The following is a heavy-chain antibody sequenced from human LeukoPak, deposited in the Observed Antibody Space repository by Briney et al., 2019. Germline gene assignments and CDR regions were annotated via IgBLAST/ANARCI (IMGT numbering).Heavy chain of an antibody. CDR1: GFTFSGSA. CDR2: IRSKANSYAT. V-gene: IGHV3-73*01. J-gene: IGHJ4*02. CDR3: TRRRDSGSYYRVEDFDY. D-gene: IGHD1-26*01. Sequence: GGSLRLSCAASGFTFSGSAMHWVRQDSGKGLEWVGRIRSKANSYATAYAASVKGRFTISRDDSKNTAYLQMNSLKTEDTAVYYCTRRRDSGSYYRVEDFDYWGQGTLVTVSS.